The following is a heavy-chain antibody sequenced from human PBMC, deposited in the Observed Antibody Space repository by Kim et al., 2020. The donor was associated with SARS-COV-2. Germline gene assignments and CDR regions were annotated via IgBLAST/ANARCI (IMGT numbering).Heavy chain of an antibody. CDR3: ARDPGYYDSSPPPFDY. CDR2: INAGNGNT. CDR1: GYTFTSYA. V-gene: IGHV1-3*01. J-gene: IGHJ4*02. Sequence: ASVKVSCKASGYTFTSYAMHWVRQAPGQRLEWMGWINAGNGNTKYSQKFQGRVTITRDTSASTAYMELSSLRSEDTAVYYCARDPGYYDSSPPPFDYWGQGTLVTVSS. D-gene: IGHD3-22*01.